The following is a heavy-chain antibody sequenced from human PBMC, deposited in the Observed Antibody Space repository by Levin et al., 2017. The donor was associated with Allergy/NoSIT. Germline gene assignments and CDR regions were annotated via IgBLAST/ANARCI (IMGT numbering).Heavy chain of an antibody. CDR1: GYTFTSYG. CDR2: ISAYNGNT. V-gene: IGHV1-18*01. J-gene: IGHJ5*02. Sequence: GESLKISCKASGYTFTSYGISWVRQAPGQGLEWMGWISAYNGNTNYAQKLQGRVTMTTDTSTSTAYMELRSLRSDDTAVYYCARGSPRNWFDPWGQGTLVTVSS. CDR3: ARGSPRNWFDP.